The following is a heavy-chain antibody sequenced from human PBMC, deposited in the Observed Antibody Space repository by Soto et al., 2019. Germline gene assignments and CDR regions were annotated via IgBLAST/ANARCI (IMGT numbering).Heavy chain of an antibody. Sequence: PSETLSLTCSGSGGSISCSYWTWIRQSPGKGLEWLGYVYYTGSTNYSPSLRSRVSISVDTSKNEFSLRLSSVTAADTAVYFCARSVAVPGAHIDYWGQGTQVTVSS. CDR2: VYYTGST. CDR1: GGSISCSY. V-gene: IGHV4-59*01. CDR3: ARSVAVPGAHIDY. J-gene: IGHJ4*02. D-gene: IGHD6-19*01.